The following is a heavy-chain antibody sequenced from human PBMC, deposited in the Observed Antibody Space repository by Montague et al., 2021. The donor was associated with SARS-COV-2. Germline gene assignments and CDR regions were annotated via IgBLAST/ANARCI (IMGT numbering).Heavy chain of an antibody. CDR2: MNHGGST. Sequence: SETLSLTCAVHGGSFSGYYWNWICQRPWQGLELIGEMNHGGSTNXNPSLTILLTLSVDTYKNQFSLTLTSVAATDTAVYYCARLRDGVVPSPILGLGPYFTDYYTDVWGKGTTVTAS. D-gene: IGHD2-15*01. J-gene: IGHJ6*03. CDR3: ARLRDGVVPSPILGLGPYFTDYYTDV. V-gene: IGHV4-34*01. CDR1: GGSFSGYY.